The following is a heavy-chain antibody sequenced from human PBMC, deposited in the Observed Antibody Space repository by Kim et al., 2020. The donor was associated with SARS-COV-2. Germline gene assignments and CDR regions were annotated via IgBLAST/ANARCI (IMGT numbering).Heavy chain of an antibody. CDR3: ARGRAGVVPSPILGRGPYYEYYAMDG. J-gene: IGHJ6*02. CDR1: GGSLSGYH. CDR2: INHSGGT. Sequence: SETLSLTCAVFGGSLSGYHWTWIRQSPGKGLEWIGEINHSGGTNYIPSLKSRVTLSLDTSKNQFSLKLRTVTAADTAVYYCARGRAGVVPSPILGRGPYYEYYAMDGWGQGTPVTVSS. D-gene: IGHD3-3*01. V-gene: IGHV4-34*01.